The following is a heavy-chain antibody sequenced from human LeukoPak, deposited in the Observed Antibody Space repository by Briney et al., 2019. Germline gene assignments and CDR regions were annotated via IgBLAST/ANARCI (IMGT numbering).Heavy chain of an antibody. CDR1: GGTFSSYA. J-gene: IGHJ3*02. CDR3: ATGQTGKTIVVVPAAVHEEDAFDI. Sequence: GASVKVSCKASGGTFSSYAISWVRQAPGQGLEWMGGIIPIFGTANYAQKFQGRVTITAGESTSTAYMELSSLRSEDTAVYYCATGQTGKTIVVVPAAVHEEDAFDIWGQGTMVTVSS. D-gene: IGHD2-2*01. V-gene: IGHV1-69*13. CDR2: IIPIFGTA.